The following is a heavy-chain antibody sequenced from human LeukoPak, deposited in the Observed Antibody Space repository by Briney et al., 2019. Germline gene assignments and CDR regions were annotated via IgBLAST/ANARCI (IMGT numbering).Heavy chain of an antibody. CDR2: INHSGST. D-gene: IGHD1-14*01. CDR1: GGSFSGYY. J-gene: IGHJ4*02. CDR3: ARGRGITDPRDFDY. V-gene: IGHV4-34*01. Sequence: PSETLSLTCAVYGGSFSGYYRSWIRQPPGKGLEWIGEINHSGSTNYNPSLKSRVTISVDTSKNQFSLKLSSVTAADTAVYYCARGRGITDPRDFDYWGQGTLVTVSS.